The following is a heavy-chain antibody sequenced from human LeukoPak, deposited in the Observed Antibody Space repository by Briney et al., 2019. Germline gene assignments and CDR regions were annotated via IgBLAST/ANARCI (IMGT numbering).Heavy chain of an antibody. CDR3: AKGMDV. CDR1: GFTFDDYA. CDR2: IKQDGSEK. V-gene: IGHV3-7*01. Sequence: GGSLRLSCAASGFTFDDYAMHWVRQAPGKGLGWVANIKQDGSEKYYVESVKGRFTISRDNAKKSVYLQMNSLRTEDTAVYYCAKGMDVWGQGTTVTVSS. J-gene: IGHJ6*02.